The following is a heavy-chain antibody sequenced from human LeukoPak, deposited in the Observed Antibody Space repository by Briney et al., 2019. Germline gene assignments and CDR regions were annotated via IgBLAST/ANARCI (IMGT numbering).Heavy chain of an antibody. CDR1: GFTFGDYA. V-gene: IGHV3-49*04. J-gene: IGHJ6*03. Sequence: GGSLRLSCTASGFTFGDYAMSWVRQAPGKGLEWVGFIRSKAYGGTTEYAASVKGRFTISRDDSKSIAYLQMNSLKTEDTAVYYCTRDILLAAAIESYYMDVWGKGTTVTISS. CDR2: IRSKAYGGTT. CDR3: TRDILLAAAIESYYMDV. D-gene: IGHD6-13*01.